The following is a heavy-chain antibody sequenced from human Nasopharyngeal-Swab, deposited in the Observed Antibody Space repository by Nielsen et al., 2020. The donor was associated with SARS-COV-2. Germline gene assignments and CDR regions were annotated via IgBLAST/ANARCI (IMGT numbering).Heavy chain of an antibody. CDR1: GFTFSSHA. Sequence: GESLKISCAASGFTFSSHAMSWVRQAPGKGLEWVAGISGSGGNTYYTDFVKGRFTISRDNSKNTLYLQMNSLRAEDTAVYYCESDIVVVPAAIEALGYYYMDVWGKGTTVTVSS. V-gene: IGHV3-23*01. CDR2: ISGSGGNT. CDR3: ESDIVVVPAAIEALGYYYMDV. D-gene: IGHD2-2*02. J-gene: IGHJ6*03.